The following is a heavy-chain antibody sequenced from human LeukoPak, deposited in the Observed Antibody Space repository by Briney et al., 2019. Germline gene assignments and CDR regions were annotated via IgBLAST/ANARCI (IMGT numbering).Heavy chain of an antibody. V-gene: IGHV3-53*01. CDR1: GFTASSNY. D-gene: IGHD5-18*01. CDR3: ARVKTAMVDDAFDI. Sequence: TGGSLRLSCAASGFTASSNYMSWARQAPGKGLEWVSVIYSGGSTYYADSVKGRFTISRDNSKNTLYLQMNSLRAEDTAVYYCARVKTAMVDDAFDIWGQGTMVTVSS. CDR2: IYSGGST. J-gene: IGHJ3*02.